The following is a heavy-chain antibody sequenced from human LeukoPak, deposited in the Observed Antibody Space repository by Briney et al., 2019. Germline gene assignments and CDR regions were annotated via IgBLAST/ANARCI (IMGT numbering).Heavy chain of an antibody. CDR3: ARGVGTYYYGSGSYYTPDY. Sequence: ASVKVSCKASGYTFTSYDINWVRQATGQGLEWMGWINPNSGNTGYAQKFQGRVTMTRNTSISTAYMELSSLRSEDTAVYYCARGVGTYYYGSGSYYTPDYWGQGTLVTVSS. CDR1: GYTFTSYD. V-gene: IGHV1-8*01. D-gene: IGHD3-10*01. J-gene: IGHJ4*02. CDR2: INPNSGNT.